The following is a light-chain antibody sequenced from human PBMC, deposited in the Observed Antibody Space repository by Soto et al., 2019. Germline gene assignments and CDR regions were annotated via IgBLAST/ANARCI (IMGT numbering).Light chain of an antibody. CDR3: QQYFTSPWT. Sequence: DIVMTQSPDSLAVSLGERATFNCKSSQSILDRSKNKYYLAWYQQKSGQPPKLLIYWASLRESGVPDRFTGSGSGTDFTLTISSLQADDVAVYYCQQYFTSPWTFGQGTKVDIK. CDR2: WAS. V-gene: IGKV4-1*01. CDR1: QSILDRSKNKYY. J-gene: IGKJ1*01.